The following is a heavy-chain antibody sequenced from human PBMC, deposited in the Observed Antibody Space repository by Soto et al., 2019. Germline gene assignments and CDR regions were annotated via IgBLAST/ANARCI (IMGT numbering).Heavy chain of an antibody. Sequence: PGGSLRLSCAASGFTFSKYGLHWVRQAPGKGLEWVANIKPDGSERYVDSVKGRFTISRDNAKNSLYLQMNSLRAEDTAVYYCARETRWPSHYYMDVWGKGTTVTVSS. CDR2: IKPDGSER. D-gene: IGHD6-13*01. J-gene: IGHJ6*03. CDR1: GFTFSKYG. CDR3: ARETRWPSHYYMDV. V-gene: IGHV3-7*01.